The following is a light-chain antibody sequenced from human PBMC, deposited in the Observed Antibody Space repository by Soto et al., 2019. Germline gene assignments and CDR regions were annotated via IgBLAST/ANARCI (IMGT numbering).Light chain of an antibody. CDR2: GAS. V-gene: IGKV3-15*01. J-gene: IGKJ1*01. CDR1: QSVNSR. Sequence: EIVFTQSPATLSLSPGERATLSCRASQSVNSRLAWYQHKPGQAPRLLISGASTRATGIPARFSGSGSGTEFTLTISSLQSEDFALYYCQQYEKWPWTFGQGTKVDIK. CDR3: QQYEKWPWT.